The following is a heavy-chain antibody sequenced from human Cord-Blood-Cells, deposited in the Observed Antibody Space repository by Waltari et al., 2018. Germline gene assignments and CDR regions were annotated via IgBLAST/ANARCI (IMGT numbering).Heavy chain of an antibody. CDR1: GFTSSSFS. CDR2: ISYDGSKK. Sequence: QVQLVESGGGVVQPGRSLILSGSASGFTSSSFSMHWRRPARGKGLEWVAVISYDGSKKYYADSVKGRLTISRDNSKNTLYLQMNSLRAEDTAVYYCARAHYYDSSGYAFDIWGQGTMVTVSS. V-gene: IGHV3-30*04. D-gene: IGHD3-22*01. CDR3: ARAHYYDSSGYAFDI. J-gene: IGHJ3*02.